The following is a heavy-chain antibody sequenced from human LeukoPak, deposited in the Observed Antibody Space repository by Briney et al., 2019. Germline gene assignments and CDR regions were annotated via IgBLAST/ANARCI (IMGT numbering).Heavy chain of an antibody. CDR3: ARATLYYDFWSGYYDYYFDY. CDR2: IWYDGSNK. J-gene: IGHJ4*02. V-gene: IGHV3-33*08. D-gene: IGHD3-3*01. CDR1: GLTFSSYA. Sequence: GGSLRLSCAASGLTFSSYAMHWVRQAPGKGLEWVAVIWYDGSNKYYADSVKGRFTISRDNSKNTLYLQMNSLRAEDTAVYYCARATLYYDFWSGYYDYYFDYWGQGTLVTVSS.